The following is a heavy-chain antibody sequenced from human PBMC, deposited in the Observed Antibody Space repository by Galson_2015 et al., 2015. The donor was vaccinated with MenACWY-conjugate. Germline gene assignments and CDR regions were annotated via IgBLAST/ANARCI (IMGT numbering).Heavy chain of an antibody. CDR3: ARVLYGQDFDY. D-gene: IGHD2/OR15-2a*01. J-gene: IGHJ4*02. CDR2: IYIGGTT. Sequence: SLRLSCAASGFTVSNNYMSWVRQAPGKGLERVSVIYIGGTTSYADSVKGRFTISRDNSKNILYLQMSSLRAEDTAVYYCARVLYGQDFDYWGQGTLVTVSS. CDR1: GFTVSNNY. V-gene: IGHV3-53*01.